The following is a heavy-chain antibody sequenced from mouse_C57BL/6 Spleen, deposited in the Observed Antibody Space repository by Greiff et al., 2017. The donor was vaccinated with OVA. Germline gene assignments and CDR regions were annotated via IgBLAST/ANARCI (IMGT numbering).Heavy chain of an antibody. D-gene: IGHD4-1*01. CDR1: GYTFTSYW. V-gene: IGHV1-72*01. CDR3: ARSSVNWDGDLYFDY. J-gene: IGHJ2*01. CDR2: IDPNSGGT. Sequence: QVQLQQPGAELVKPGASVKLSCKASGYTFTSYWMHWVKQRPGRGLEWIGRIDPNSGGTKYNEKFKSTATLTVDKPSSTAYMQLSSLTSEDSAVYYCARSSVNWDGDLYFDYWGQGTTLTVSS.